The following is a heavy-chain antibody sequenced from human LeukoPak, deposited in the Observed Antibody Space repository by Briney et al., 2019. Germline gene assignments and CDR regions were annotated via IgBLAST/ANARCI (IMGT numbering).Heavy chain of an antibody. CDR3: AKDSYYDILTGYCRGAFDI. J-gene: IGHJ3*02. D-gene: IGHD3-9*01. CDR1: GFTFSSYA. V-gene: IGHV3-23*01. Sequence: GGSLRLSCAASGFTFSSYAMSWVRQAPGKGLEWVSAISGSGGSTYYADSVKGRLTISRDNSKNTLYLQMNSLRAEDTAVYYCAKDSYYDILTGYCRGAFDIWGQGTMVTVSS. CDR2: ISGSGGST.